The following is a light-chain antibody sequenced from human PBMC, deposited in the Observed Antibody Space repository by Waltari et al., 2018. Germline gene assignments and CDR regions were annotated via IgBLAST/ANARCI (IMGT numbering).Light chain of an antibody. Sequence: IALTQSPGTLSLSPGERATLSCRASQTVDSHSVAWYQQRPGQVPRPLIFAASSRATGIPDRFSASGSGTDFTLTISRLEPEDFAVYYCQQYDWSPPGYTFGQGTKLEIK. CDR1: QTVDSHS. CDR3: QQYDWSPPGYT. CDR2: AAS. V-gene: IGKV3-20*01. J-gene: IGKJ2*01.